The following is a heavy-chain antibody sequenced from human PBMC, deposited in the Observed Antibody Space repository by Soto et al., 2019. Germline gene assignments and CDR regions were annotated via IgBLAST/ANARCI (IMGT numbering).Heavy chain of an antibody. D-gene: IGHD4-17*01. J-gene: IGHJ6*02. CDR3: VNWADYGDYYYYYGMDV. Sequence: GGSLRLSCSASGFTFSSYAMHWVRQAPGKGLEYVSAISSNGGSTYYADSVKGRFTISRDNSKNTLYLQMSSLRAEDTAVYYCVNWADYGDYYYYYGMDVWGQGTTVTVSS. V-gene: IGHV3-64D*08. CDR2: ISSNGGST. CDR1: GFTFSSYA.